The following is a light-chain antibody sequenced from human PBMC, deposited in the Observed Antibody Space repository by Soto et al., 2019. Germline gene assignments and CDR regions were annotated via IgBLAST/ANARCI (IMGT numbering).Light chain of an antibody. CDR3: QHSNDWPPTWT. J-gene: IGKJ1*01. CDR2: GAS. CDR1: QSASSK. V-gene: IGKV3-15*01. Sequence: EIVMTQSPATLSVSPGERATLSCSASQSASSKLAWYQQKPGQAPRVLIYGASTRATGIPARFSGSGSGTEFTLTISSLQSEVFAVYYCQHSNDWPPTWTFGQGTRVEIK.